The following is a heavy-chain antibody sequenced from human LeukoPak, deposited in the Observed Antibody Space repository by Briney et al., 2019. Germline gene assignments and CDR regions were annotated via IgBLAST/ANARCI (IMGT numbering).Heavy chain of an antibody. V-gene: IGHV4-59*01. Sequence: SETLSLTCTVSGGSISSYYWRWIRQPPGKGLEWIGYTYYSGSTNYNPSLKSRVTISVDTSKNQFSLKLSSVTAADTAVYYCARHEYGDYFDYWGQGTLVTVSS. J-gene: IGHJ4*02. D-gene: IGHD4-17*01. CDR1: GGSISSYY. CDR3: ARHEYGDYFDY. CDR2: TYYSGST.